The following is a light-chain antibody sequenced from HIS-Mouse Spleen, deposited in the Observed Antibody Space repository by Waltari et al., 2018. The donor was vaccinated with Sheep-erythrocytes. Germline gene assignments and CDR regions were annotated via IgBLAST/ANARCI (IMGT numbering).Light chain of an antibody. CDR2: DVS. CDR1: SSDVGGYNY. J-gene: IGLJ3*02. Sequence: QSALTQPRSVSGSPGQSVTISCTGTSSDVGGYNYVSWYQQHPGKAPKLMIYDVSTRPSGVPDRFSGSKSGNTASLTISGLQAEDEADYYCSSYTSSSTWVFGGGTKLTVL. CDR3: SSYTSSSTWV. V-gene: IGLV2-11*01.